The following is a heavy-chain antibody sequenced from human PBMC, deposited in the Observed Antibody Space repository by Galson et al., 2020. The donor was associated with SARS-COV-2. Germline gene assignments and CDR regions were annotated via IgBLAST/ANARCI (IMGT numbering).Heavy chain of an antibody. CDR1: GDSVSSNTAA. J-gene: IGHJ4*02. CDR3: ARVKNVGYYDSSGYYYGPSVYFDY. Sequence: ETSETLSLTCAISGDSVSSNTAAWTWIRQSPSRGLEWLGRTYYRSKWYNDYAVSVKSRITIHEDTSENQFYLQVNSVTPDDTAVYYCARVKNVGYYDSSGYYYGPSVYFDYWGQGTLVTVSS. D-gene: IGHD3-22*01. CDR2: TYYRSKWYN. V-gene: IGHV6-1*01.